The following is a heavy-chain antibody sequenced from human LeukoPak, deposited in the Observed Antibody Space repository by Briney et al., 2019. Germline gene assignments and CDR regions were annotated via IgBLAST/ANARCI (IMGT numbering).Heavy chain of an antibody. CDR1: GFTFSSYE. V-gene: IGHV3-48*03. J-gene: IGHJ4*02. CDR2: ISSSGSTI. D-gene: IGHD3-9*01. Sequence: PGGSLRLSCAASGFTFSSYEMNWVRQAPGKGLEWVSYISSSGSTIYYADSVKGRFTISRDNSKNTLYLQMNSLRAEDTAVYYCASTYYDILTGYPPSDYWGQGTLVTVSS. CDR3: ASTYYDILTGYPPSDY.